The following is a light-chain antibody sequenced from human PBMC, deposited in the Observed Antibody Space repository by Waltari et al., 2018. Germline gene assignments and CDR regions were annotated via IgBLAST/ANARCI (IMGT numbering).Light chain of an antibody. CDR2: CRSDSTE. Sequence: QAVLTQPASLSASLGASVSLTCTFRSGIDVATFKIYWYQQRPGSPPRFLLKCRSDSTEQRGSGVPSRFSVSKDSSANAALLLISGLQSEDEADYYCMILYNDAVVFGGGTKLTVL. CDR1: SGIDVATFK. J-gene: IGLJ2*01. V-gene: IGLV5-45*01. CDR3: MILYNDAVV.